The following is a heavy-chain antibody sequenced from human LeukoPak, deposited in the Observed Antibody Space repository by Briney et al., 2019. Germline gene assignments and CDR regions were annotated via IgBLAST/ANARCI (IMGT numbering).Heavy chain of an antibody. CDR1: GGSISSYY. CDR3: ARGSDGYNSLDFDY. D-gene: IGHD5-24*01. CDR2: IYYSGST. J-gene: IGHJ4*02. Sequence: SETLSLTCTVSGGSISSYYWSWIRQPPGKGLEWIGYIYYSGSTNYNTSLKSRVTISVDTSKNQFSLKLSSVTAADTAVYYCARGSDGYNSLDFDYWGQGTLVTVSS. V-gene: IGHV4-59*01.